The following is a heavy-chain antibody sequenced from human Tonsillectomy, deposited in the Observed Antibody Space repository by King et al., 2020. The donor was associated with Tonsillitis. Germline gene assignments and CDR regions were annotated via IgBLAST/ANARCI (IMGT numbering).Heavy chain of an antibody. CDR3: AAVLYPVTQMTH. J-gene: IGHJ4*02. CDR1: GFTFTSSS. V-gene: IGHV1-58*02. D-gene: IGHD4-17*01. CDR2: VVVGSGNT. Sequence: QLVQSGPEVKKPGTSVKVSCTPSGFTFTSSSIQWVRQARGQRLEWIGLVVVGSGNTNYAQKFQERVTITRDMSTSTVYMELSSLRSEDTAVYYCAAVLYPVTQMTHWGQGTLVTVSS.